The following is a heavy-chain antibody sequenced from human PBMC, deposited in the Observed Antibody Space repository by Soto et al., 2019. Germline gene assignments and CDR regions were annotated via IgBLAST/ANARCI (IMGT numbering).Heavy chain of an antibody. J-gene: IGHJ4*02. Sequence: GESLKISCKGSGFSFTNFWIGWVRQMPGKGLEWMGRIDPSDSYTSYSPSFQGHVTISADRSISTAYLQWSSLKASDTAMYYCARLERYTGYELHFDYWGQGTQVTVSS. V-gene: IGHV5-10-1*01. CDR3: ARLERYTGYELHFDY. CDR1: GFSFTNFW. CDR2: IDPSDSYT. D-gene: IGHD5-12*01.